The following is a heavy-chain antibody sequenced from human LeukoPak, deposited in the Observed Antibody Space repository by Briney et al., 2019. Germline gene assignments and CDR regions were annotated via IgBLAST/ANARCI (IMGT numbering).Heavy chain of an antibody. V-gene: IGHV1-46*01. J-gene: IGHJ4*02. CDR2: IYSRDGST. CDR1: GYTFTNNY. Sequence: ASVKVSCKASGYTFTNNYLHWARQAPGQGLEWMGMIYSRDGSTSYAQNFQGRVTVTRDTSTTTVHMELRGLRSEDTAVYYCARDQEGFDYWGQGTVVTVSS. CDR3: ARDQEGFDY.